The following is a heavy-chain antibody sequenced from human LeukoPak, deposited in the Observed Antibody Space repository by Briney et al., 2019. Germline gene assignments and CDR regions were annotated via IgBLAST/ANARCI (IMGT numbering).Heavy chain of an antibody. D-gene: IGHD2-15*01. J-gene: IGHJ4*02. CDR3: ARDSSLLGGPKYYFDY. CDR2: IWYDGSSK. Sequence: PGRSLRLSCAASGFTFSYYGMHWVRQAPGKGLEWVAVIWYDGSSKYYADSVKGRFTISRDNSKNTLYLQMNSLRAEDTAVYYCARDSSLLGGPKYYFDYWGQGTLVTVSS. CDR1: GFTFSYYG. V-gene: IGHV3-33*01.